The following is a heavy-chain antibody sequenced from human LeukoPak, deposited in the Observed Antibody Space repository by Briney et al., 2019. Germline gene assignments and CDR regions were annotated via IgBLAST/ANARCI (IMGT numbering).Heavy chain of an antibody. J-gene: IGHJ4*02. CDR2: INPNSGGT. Sequence: EALVTVSCKASGYTFTGYYMHWVRQAPGQGLEWMGQINPNSGGTNYAQKFQGRVTMTRDTSISTAYMELSRLRSDDTAVYYCARGSYDFWSGYYPPAYWGQGTLVTVSS. CDR1: GYTFTGYY. CDR3: ARGSYDFWSGYYPPAY. V-gene: IGHV1-2*06. D-gene: IGHD3-3*01.